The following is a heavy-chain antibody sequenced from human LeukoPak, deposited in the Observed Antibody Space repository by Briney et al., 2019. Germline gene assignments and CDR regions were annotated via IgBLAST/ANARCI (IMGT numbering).Heavy chain of an antibody. CDR3: ARVSAGDYPDY. Sequence: GGSLSLSCAASGFTFSNYWMSWVRQAPGKGLEWVANIKEDGSEKSYVDSVKGRFTISRDNAKNSLYLQMNSLRAEDTAVYYCARVSAGDYPDYWGQGTLVTVSS. J-gene: IGHJ4*02. D-gene: IGHD7-27*01. V-gene: IGHV3-7*03. CDR1: GFTFSNYW. CDR2: IKEDGSEK.